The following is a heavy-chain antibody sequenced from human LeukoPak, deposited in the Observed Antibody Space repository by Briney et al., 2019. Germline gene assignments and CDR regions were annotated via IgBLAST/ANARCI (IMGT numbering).Heavy chain of an antibody. CDR3: ATSHTTQPLFSWFDP. J-gene: IGHJ5*02. CDR1: GGTFSSYA. D-gene: IGHD2-2*01. V-gene: IGHV1-69*13. CDR2: IIPIFGTA. Sequence: GASVKVSCKASGGTFSSYAISWVRQAPGQGLEWMGGIIPIFGTANYAQKFQGRVTITADESTSTAYMELSSLRSEDTAVYYCATSHTTQPLFSWFDPWGQGTLVTVSS.